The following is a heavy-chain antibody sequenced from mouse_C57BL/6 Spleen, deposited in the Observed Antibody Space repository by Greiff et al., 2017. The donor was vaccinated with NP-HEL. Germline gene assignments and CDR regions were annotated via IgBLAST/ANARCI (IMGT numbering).Heavy chain of an antibody. J-gene: IGHJ4*01. CDR3: ARGEAMDY. CDR1: GYSFTGYY. Sequence: VQLQQSGPELVKPGASVKISCKASGYSFTGYYMNWVKQSPEKSLEWIGEINPSTGGTTYNQKFKAKATLTVDKSSSTAYMQLKSLTSEDSAVYYCARGEAMDYWGQGTSVTVSS. CDR2: INPSTGGT. V-gene: IGHV1-42*01.